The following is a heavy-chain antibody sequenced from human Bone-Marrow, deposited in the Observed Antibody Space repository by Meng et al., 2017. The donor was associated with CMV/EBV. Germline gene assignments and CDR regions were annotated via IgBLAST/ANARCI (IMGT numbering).Heavy chain of an antibody. CDR1: GCTFRNYG. Sequence: SRVCTDFGCTFRNYGLRWVRQAPGKGLGWVSAISDSGSITYYEDSVEGRYTISRDSSKNTLYLQMNSLSAEDTAVYYCASGYCGGPYWGQGTLVTVSS. D-gene: IGHD2-21*01. CDR2: ISDSGSIT. CDR3: ASGYCGGPY. J-gene: IGHJ4*02. V-gene: IGHV3-23*01.